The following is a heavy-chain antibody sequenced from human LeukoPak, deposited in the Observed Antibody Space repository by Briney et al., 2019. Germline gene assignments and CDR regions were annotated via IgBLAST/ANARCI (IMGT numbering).Heavy chain of an antibody. V-gene: IGHV3-64D*09. CDR1: GFTFSSYA. CDR2: ISSNGGST. CDR3: VKITSSSGGDY. D-gene: IGHD6-19*01. Sequence: PGGSLRHSCSASGFTFSSYALYWVRQAPGKGLEYVSGISSNGGSTYYADSVKGRFTISRDNSKNTLYLQMSSLRAEDTAVYYCVKITSSSGGDYWGHGTLVTVSS. J-gene: IGHJ4*01.